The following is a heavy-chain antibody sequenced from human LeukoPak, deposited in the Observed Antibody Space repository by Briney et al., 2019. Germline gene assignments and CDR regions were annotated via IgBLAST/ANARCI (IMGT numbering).Heavy chain of an antibody. D-gene: IGHD2-21*01. CDR1: GGSFSGYY. CDR3: ARGLVGDMDFDY. J-gene: IGHJ4*02. Sequence: SETRSLTCAVYGGSFSGYYWSWIRQPPVKGMEWIGEINHSGSTNYNPSLKSRVTISVDTSKNQFSLKLSSVTAADTAVYYCARGLVGDMDFDYWGQGTLVTVSS. CDR2: INHSGST. V-gene: IGHV4-34*01.